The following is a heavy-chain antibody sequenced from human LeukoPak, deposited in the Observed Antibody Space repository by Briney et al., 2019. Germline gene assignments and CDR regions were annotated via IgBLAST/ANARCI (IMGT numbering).Heavy chain of an antibody. CDR3: TTSSGYYLFDY. V-gene: IGHV3-15*01. Sequence: PGGSLRLSCAASGFTFSNAWMSWVRQAPGKGLEWVGRIKSKTDGGTTDYAAPVKGRFTISRDDSKTTLYLQMNSLKTEDTAVYYCTTSSGYYLFDYWGQGTLVTVSS. D-gene: IGHD3-22*01. J-gene: IGHJ4*02. CDR2: IKSKTDGGTT. CDR1: GFTFSNAW.